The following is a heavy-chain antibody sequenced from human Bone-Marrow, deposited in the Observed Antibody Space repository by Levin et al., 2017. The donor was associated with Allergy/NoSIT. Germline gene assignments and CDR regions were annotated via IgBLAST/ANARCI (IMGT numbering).Heavy chain of an antibody. CDR2: ISSSDAST. D-gene: IGHD3-3*01. Sequence: LSLTCAASGFSITSYEMNWVRQAPGKGLEWVSFISSSDASTYYADSVIGRFTVSRDKAKNSLYLQMDSLRAEDTGIYYCARGPSAYYGLWSAYQPRGAYWGQGTLVTVSS. J-gene: IGHJ4*02. CDR3: ARGPSAYYGLWSAYQPRGAY. CDR1: GFSITSYE. V-gene: IGHV3-48*03.